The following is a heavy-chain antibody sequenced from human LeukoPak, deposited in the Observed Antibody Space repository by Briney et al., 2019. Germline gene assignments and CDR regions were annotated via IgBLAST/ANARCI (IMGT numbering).Heavy chain of an antibody. J-gene: IGHJ4*02. CDR2: IYPGDSDT. V-gene: IGHV5-51*01. CDR3: AKHGKYASGSHYFDY. D-gene: IGHD2-8*01. CDR1: GYNFGIYW. Sequence: GESLKISCKASGYNFGIYWIGWVRQMPGKGLEWMGIIYPGDSDTRYSPSFQGQVTISADKSISTAYLQLSSLKASDTAIYYCAKHGKYASGSHYFDYWGQGTLVTVSS.